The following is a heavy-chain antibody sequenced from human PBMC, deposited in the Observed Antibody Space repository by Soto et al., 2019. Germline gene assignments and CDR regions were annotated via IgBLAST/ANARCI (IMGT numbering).Heavy chain of an antibody. CDR1: GFAVSTNY. Sequence: GGSLRLSCAVSGFAVSTNYMGWVRQAPGKGLEWVSIIYYGGSTYYADSVKGRFTISRDNSKNTLYLQMNSLRAEDTAVYYCAKDYYYDSSGYYTPPDYGMDVWGQGTTVTVSS. CDR2: IYYGGST. D-gene: IGHD3-22*01. V-gene: IGHV3-53*05. CDR3: AKDYYYDSSGYYTPPDYGMDV. J-gene: IGHJ6*02.